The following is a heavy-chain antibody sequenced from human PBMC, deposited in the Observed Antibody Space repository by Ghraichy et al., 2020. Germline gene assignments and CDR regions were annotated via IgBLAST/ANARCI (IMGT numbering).Heavy chain of an antibody. D-gene: IGHD3-22*01. CDR1: GDSVSSNSAA. CDR2: TYYRSKWYN. CDR3: ARDYYDSSGRSYYYYYMDV. Sequence: TLSLTCAISGDSVSSNSAAWNWIRQSPSRGLEWLGRTYYRSKWYNDYAVSVKSRITINPDTSKNQFSLQLNSVTPEDTAVYYCARDYYDSSGRSYYYYYMDVWGKGTTVTVSS. J-gene: IGHJ6*03. V-gene: IGHV6-1*01.